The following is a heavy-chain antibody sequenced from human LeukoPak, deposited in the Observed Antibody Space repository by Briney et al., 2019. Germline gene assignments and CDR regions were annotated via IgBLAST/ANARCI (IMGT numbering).Heavy chain of an antibody. Sequence: GRSLRLSCAASGFTFSSYGMHWVRQAPGKALEWVSVIYSGGSTYYADSVKGRFTISRDNSKNTLYLQMNSLRAEDTAVYYCARVQIVGTTFLFDYWGQGTLVTVSS. J-gene: IGHJ4*02. CDR3: ARVQIVGTTFLFDY. CDR1: GFTFSSYG. CDR2: IYSGGST. V-gene: IGHV3-53*01. D-gene: IGHD1-26*01.